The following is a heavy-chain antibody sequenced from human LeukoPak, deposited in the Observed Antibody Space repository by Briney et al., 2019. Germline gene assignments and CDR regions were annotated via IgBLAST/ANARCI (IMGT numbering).Heavy chain of an antibody. V-gene: IGHV3-23*01. CDR1: GFTFSNYA. CDR3: ARETGSAVGSTDFDY. Sequence: GGSLRLSCAASGFTFSNYAMSWVRQAPGKGLEWVSAISGSSGSTYYADSVKGRFTISRDNSKNTLYLQMNSLRAEDTAVYYCARETGSAVGSTDFDYWGQGTLVTVSS. CDR2: ISGSSGST. J-gene: IGHJ4*02. D-gene: IGHD4-17*01.